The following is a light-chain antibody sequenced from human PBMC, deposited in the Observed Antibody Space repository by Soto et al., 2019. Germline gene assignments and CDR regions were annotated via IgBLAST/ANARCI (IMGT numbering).Light chain of an antibody. Sequence: EIVLTQSPGTLSLSPGERATLSCRASQSVSSSYLAWYQQKPGQAPRLLIYGASSRATGIPDRFSGSWSGTDFTLTISRLEPEDFGVYYCQQYGSSPFTFGPGTKVDIK. V-gene: IGKV3-20*01. CDR2: GAS. J-gene: IGKJ3*01. CDR3: QQYGSSPFT. CDR1: QSVSSSY.